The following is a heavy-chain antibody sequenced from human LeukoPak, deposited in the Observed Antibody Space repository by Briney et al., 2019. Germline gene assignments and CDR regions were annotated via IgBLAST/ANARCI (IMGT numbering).Heavy chain of an antibody. D-gene: IGHD5-12*01. CDR3: ARDEGTTGYDLIDY. J-gene: IGHJ4*02. CDR1: GFAFSSYW. Sequence: PGGSLRLSCAASGFAFSSYWMNWVRQAPGKGLEWVATIKQDGGERYYVDSVKGRFTISRDNAKDSLYLQMNSLRAEDTAVYYCARDEGTTGYDLIDYWGQGTLVTVSS. V-gene: IGHV3-7*01. CDR2: IKQDGGER.